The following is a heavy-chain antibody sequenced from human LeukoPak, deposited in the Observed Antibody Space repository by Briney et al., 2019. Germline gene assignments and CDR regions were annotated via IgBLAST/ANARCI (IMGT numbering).Heavy chain of an antibody. CDR2: MYYSGST. CDR3: ASLDMTTVGFDY. J-gene: IGHJ4*02. Sequence: PSETLSLTCTVSGGSISSYYWSWIRQPPGKGLEWIGYMYYSGSTNYNPSLKSRVTMSVDTSKNQFSLKLSSVTAADTAVYYCASLDMTTVGFDYWGQGTLVTVSS. V-gene: IGHV4-59*01. D-gene: IGHD4-11*01. CDR1: GGSISSYY.